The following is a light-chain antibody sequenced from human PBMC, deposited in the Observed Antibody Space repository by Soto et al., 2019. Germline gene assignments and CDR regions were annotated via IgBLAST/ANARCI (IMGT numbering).Light chain of an antibody. V-gene: IGKV1-27*01. CDR3: QQSYSPPFT. CDR1: QGINNY. J-gene: IGKJ3*01. Sequence: IRMTQSPSAVSASVGDSVTITCRASQGINNYLAWYQQKPGKVPVLLIYSASTLKSGVPSRFSGRGAGTDFTLTISSLQPEDFATYYCQQSYSPPFTFGPGTKVDI. CDR2: SAS.